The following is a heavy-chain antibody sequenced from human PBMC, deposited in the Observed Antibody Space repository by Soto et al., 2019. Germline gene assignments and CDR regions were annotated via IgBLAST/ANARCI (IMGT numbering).Heavy chain of an antibody. CDR1: GGSFSGYY. D-gene: IGHD2-15*01. J-gene: IGHJ5*02. CDR2: INHSGST. CDR3: ARALSRFVVVVAARGWFDP. V-gene: IGHV4-34*01. Sequence: SETLSLTCAVYGGSFSGYYWSWIRQPPGKGLEWIGEINHSGSTNYNPSHKRRVTKSVDTSKNQFSLKLSSVTAADTAVYYCARALSRFVVVVAARGWFDPWGQGTLVTVSS.